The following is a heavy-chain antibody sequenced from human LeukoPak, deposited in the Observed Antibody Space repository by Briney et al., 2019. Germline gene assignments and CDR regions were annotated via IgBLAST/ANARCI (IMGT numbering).Heavy chain of an antibody. CDR2: ISHDERNK. V-gene: IGHV3-30*04. D-gene: IGHD3-10*01. J-gene: IGHJ5*02. Sequence: GGSLRLSCAASGFTFSNFAMHWVRQAPGKGLEWVAVISHDERNKYHADSVKGRFTISRDNAKNTLYLQMNSLRAEDTAVYYCARVLLGSWDWFDPWGQGTLVTVSS. CDR3: ARVLLGSWDWFDP. CDR1: GFTFSNFA.